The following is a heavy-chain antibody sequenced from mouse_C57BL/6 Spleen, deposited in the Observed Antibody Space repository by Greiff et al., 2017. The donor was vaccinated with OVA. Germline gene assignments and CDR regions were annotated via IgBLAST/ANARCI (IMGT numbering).Heavy chain of an antibody. CDR2: IDPSDSYT. CDR3: ARWDDYGAFAC. J-gene: IGHJ3*01. Sequence: QVQLQQPGAELVMPGASVKLSCKASGYTFTSYWMHWVKQRPGQGLEWIGEIDPSDSYTNYNQKFKGKSTLTVDKSSSTAYMQLSSLTSEDSAVYCCARWDDYGAFACWGQGTLVTVSA. V-gene: IGHV1-69*01. D-gene: IGHD2-4*01. CDR1: GYTFTSYW.